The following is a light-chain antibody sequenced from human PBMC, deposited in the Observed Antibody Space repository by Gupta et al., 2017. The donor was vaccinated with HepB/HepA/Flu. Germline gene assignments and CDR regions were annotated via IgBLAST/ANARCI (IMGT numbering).Light chain of an antibody. J-gene: IGLJ1*01. V-gene: IGLV1-47*02. CDR2: NDN. CDR1: SSNIGNDN. Sequence: QPVLTQPPSASGTPGQRVTISCSGGSSNIGNDNAYWYQQLPGTATKLLIYNDNQRPSGVPDRFSGSKSGTTASLAISGLRSEDEADYYCVGWDDSLSGYVFGAGTKVTVL. CDR3: VGWDDSLSGYV.